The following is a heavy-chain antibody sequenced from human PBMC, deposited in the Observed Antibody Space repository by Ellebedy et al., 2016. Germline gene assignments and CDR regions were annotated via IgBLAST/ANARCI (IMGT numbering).Heavy chain of an antibody. Sequence: SETLSLTCNVSGGSVSSDYWNWIRRPPGKGLEWIGYVFHTGTTNYNPSLKSRVTMSVDTSKSQFSLRLTSVTAADTAVYYCAKWNGGWYAFEVWGQGTLVTVSS. CDR3: AKWNGGWYAFEV. D-gene: IGHD6-19*01. CDR2: VFHTGTT. CDR1: GGSVSSDY. J-gene: IGHJ4*02. V-gene: IGHV4-59*02.